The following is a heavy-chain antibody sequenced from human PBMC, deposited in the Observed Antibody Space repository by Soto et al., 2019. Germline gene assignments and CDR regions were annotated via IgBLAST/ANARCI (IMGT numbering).Heavy chain of an antibody. J-gene: IGHJ6*02. D-gene: IGHD1-26*01. CDR2: ISWNSGSI. V-gene: IGHV3-9*01. CDR1: GFTFDDYA. Sequence: SLRLSCAASGFTFDDYAMHWVRQAPGKGLEWVSGISWNSGSIGYADSVKGRFTISRDNAKNSLYLQMNSLRAEDTALYYCAKDLLVGATKYYYYYGMDVWGQGTTVTVSS. CDR3: AKDLLVGATKYYYYYGMDV.